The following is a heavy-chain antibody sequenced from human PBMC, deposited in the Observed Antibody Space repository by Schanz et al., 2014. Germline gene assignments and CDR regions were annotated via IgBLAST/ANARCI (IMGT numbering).Heavy chain of an antibody. Sequence: VQLVESGGGLVQPRGSLRLSCAASEFSFSSFGMNWVRQAPGKGLEWVAVIWYDGNNKFYADSVKGRFIISRDNSKNTLDLQMNSLRDEDTAVYYCAKVAPAATYLDSWGLGTLVTVSS. V-gene: IGHV3-33*06. D-gene: IGHD2-2*01. CDR2: IWYDGNNK. CDR3: AKVAPAATYLDS. CDR1: EFSFSSFG. J-gene: IGHJ4*02.